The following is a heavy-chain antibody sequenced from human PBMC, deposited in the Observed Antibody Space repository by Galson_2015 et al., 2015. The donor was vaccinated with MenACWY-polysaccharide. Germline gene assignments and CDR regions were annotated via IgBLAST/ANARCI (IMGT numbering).Heavy chain of an antibody. CDR3: AGGSHYSYYYLDV. CDR2: MNPNSGNT. Sequence: SVKVSCKASGYTFGSHDINWVRQAPGQGLEWMGWMNPNSGNTGYAQKFKGRVTMTRNTSITTAYMELSSLRSEDTAVYYCAGGSHYSYYYLDVWGKGTTVIVSS. CDR1: GYTFGSHD. J-gene: IGHJ6*03. V-gene: IGHV1-8*01.